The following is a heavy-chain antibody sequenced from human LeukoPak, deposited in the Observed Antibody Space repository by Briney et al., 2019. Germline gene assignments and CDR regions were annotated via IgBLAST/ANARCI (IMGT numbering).Heavy chain of an antibody. CDR2: ISAYNGNR. J-gene: IGHJ3*02. Sequence: ASVKVSCKASGYSFTSYGISWVGQAPGQGLEGMGVISAYNGNRNYAQKLQGRVTMTTDKYTSTAYMELRSLRSDATAVYYCARDSITMIMGDAFDIWGQGTMVTVSS. D-gene: IGHD3-22*01. V-gene: IGHV1-18*01. CDR3: ARDSITMIMGDAFDI. CDR1: GYSFTSYG.